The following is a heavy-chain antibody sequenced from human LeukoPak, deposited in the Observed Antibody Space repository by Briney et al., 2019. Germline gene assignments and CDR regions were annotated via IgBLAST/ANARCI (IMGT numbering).Heavy chain of an antibody. CDR3: ASTATYYYDSSGYSLDY. CDR2: IYYSGNT. D-gene: IGHD3-22*01. J-gene: IGHJ4*02. CDR1: GGSISSYY. V-gene: IGHV4-59*08. Sequence: SETLSLTCTVSGGSISSYYWSWIRQPPGKGLEWIGYIYYSGNTNYNPSLKSRVTISVDTSKNQFSLKLSSVTAADTAVYYCASTATYYYDSSGYSLDYWGQGTLVTVSS.